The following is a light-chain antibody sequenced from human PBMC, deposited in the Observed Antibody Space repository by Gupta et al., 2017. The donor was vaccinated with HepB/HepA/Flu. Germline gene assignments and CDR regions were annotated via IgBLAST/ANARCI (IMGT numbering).Light chain of an antibody. Sequence: EIVLTQSPGTLSLSPGERATLSCRAIESVRDNYVDCYQQKPGQSPKVLIYAASTRATGLPDRFSGSGSGADFSLTINGLEPEDFAVYYCQQYGSSPCIFGQGTKLEIK. CDR2: AAS. CDR1: ESVRDNY. CDR3: QQYGSSPCI. J-gene: IGKJ2*02. V-gene: IGKV3-20*01.